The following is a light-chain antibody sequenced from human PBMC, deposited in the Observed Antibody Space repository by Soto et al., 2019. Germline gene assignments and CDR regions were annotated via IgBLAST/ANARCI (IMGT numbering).Light chain of an antibody. V-gene: IGKV3-15*01. J-gene: IGKJ5*01. CDR3: QQYNNWPRIT. Sequence: VLTQSPGTLSLSPGERATLSCRSSQSVNNNYLAWYQQKPGQSPRLLIYGASTRATGIPARFSGSGSGTEFTLTISSLQSEDFAVYYCQQYNNWPRITFGQGTRLEIK. CDR2: GAS. CDR1: QSVNNN.